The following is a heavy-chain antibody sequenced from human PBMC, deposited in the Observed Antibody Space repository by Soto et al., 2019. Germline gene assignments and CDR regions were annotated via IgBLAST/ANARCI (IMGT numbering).Heavy chain of an antibody. D-gene: IGHD3-9*01. V-gene: IGHV1-69*01. J-gene: IGHJ6*02. CDR2: IIPIFGTA. CDR3: ARAGYDILPGYYRYYYYGMDV. CDR1: GGTFSSYA. Sequence: QVQLVQSGAEVKKPGSSVKVSCKASGGTFSSYAISWVRQAPGQGLEWMGGIIPIFGTANYAQKFQGRVTITADESTSTAYMELSSLRSEDTAVYYCARAGYDILPGYYRYYYYGMDVWGQGTTVTVSS.